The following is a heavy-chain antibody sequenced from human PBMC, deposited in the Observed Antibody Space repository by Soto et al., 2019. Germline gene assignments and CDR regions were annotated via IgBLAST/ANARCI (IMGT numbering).Heavy chain of an antibody. J-gene: IGHJ4*01. D-gene: IGHD2-21*02. CDR2: VLQSGST. Sequence: SETLSFTCSVSGGSITSNTFYWGWIRQTPGRGLEWIGSVLQSGSTYYNPSLKSRLSISVDTSKNQFSLRLNSVTAADTAVYYCVAVTAIRPILDYRGHGVLVTVSS. CDR3: VAVTAIRPILDY. CDR1: GGSITSNTFY. V-gene: IGHV4-39*01.